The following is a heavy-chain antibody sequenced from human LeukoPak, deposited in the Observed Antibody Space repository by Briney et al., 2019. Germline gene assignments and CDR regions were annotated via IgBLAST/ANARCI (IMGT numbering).Heavy chain of an antibody. V-gene: IGHV3-33*01. CDR2: IWSDSSHK. J-gene: IGHJ3*02. CDR3: ASAAGAFDM. D-gene: IGHD6-13*01. Sequence: PGGSLRLSCAASGFTFSSYGMHWIRQAPGKGLEWVAVIWSDSSHKYYVDSMQGRCTISRDNSKNMVYLQMNSLRVEDTAVYYCASAAGAFDMWGQGPLVTVSP. CDR1: GFTFSSYG.